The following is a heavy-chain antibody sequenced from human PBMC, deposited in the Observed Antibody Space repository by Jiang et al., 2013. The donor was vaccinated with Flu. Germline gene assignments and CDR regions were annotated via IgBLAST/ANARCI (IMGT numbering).Heavy chain of an antibody. CDR2: TYYRSKWQN. CDR3: ARLGEFGVGVDV. CDR1: GDSVSSNRAA. D-gene: IGHD3-3*01. Sequence: SLTCAISGDSVSSNRAAWNWIRQSPSRGLEWLGRTYYRSKWQNDYAVSVKSRITINPDTSKNQFSLQLNSVTPEDTAVYYCARLGEFGVGVDVWGKGTTVTVSS. J-gene: IGHJ6*04. V-gene: IGHV6-1*01.